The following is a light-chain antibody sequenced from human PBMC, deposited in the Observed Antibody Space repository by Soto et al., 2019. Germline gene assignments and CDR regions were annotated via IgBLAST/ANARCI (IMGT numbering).Light chain of an antibody. CDR3: GTWDSSLRGV. V-gene: IGLV1-51*01. Sequence: QSVLTQPPSVSAAPGQKVTISCSGSSSNIGNNYVSWYQQLPGTAPKLLIYDNNKRPSGIPDRFSGSKSGTSATPGITGLQTGDEADYYCGTWDSSLRGVFGGGTKLTVL. J-gene: IGLJ2*01. CDR1: SSNIGNNY. CDR2: DNN.